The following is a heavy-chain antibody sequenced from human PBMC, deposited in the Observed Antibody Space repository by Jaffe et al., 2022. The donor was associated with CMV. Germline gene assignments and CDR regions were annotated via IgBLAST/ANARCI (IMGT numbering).Heavy chain of an antibody. CDR1: GGSISGYY. Sequence: QVQLQESGPGLVKPSETLSLTCTLSGGSISGYYWSWIRQPPGKGLEWVGYVSYSGTTNHSPSLKSRVTISVDTSKNQFSLKVTSVTAADTAIYYCARHTGRAPYFDYWGQGTLVTVSS. V-gene: IGHV4-59*08. CDR3: ARHTGRAPYFDY. J-gene: IGHJ4*02. CDR2: VSYSGTT.